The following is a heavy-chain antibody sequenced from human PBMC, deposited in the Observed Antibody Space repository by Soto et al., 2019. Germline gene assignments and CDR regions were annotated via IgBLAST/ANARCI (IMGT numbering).Heavy chain of an antibody. CDR3: ARGRITMVRGVIMSFDY. CDR2: INHSGST. D-gene: IGHD3-10*01. V-gene: IGHV4-34*01. CDR1: GGSFSGYY. Sequence: SETLSLTCAVYGGSFSGYYWSWIRQPPGKGLEWIGEINHSGSTNYNPSLKSRVTISVDTSKNQFSLKLSSVTAADTAVYYCARGRITMVRGVIMSFDYWGQGTLVTAPQ. J-gene: IGHJ4*02.